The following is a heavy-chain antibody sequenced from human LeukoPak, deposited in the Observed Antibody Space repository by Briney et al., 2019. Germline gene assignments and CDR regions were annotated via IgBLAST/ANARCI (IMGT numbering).Heavy chain of an antibody. Sequence: GGSLRLSCAASGFTFSSYWMSWVRQAPGKGLEWVANIKQDGSEKYYVDSVKGRFTISRDNAKNSLYLQMNSLRAEHTAVYYCARYSSGWYDWFDPWGQGTLVTVSS. D-gene: IGHD6-19*01. J-gene: IGHJ5*02. CDR2: IKQDGSEK. CDR3: ARYSSGWYDWFDP. V-gene: IGHV3-7*01. CDR1: GFTFSSYW.